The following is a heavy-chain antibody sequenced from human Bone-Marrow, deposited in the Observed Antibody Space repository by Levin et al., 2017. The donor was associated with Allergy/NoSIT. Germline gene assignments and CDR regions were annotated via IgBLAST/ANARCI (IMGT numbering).Heavy chain of an antibody. Sequence: GGSLRLSCAASGFTFSSYSMNWVRQAPGKGLEWVSSISSSSSYIYYADSVKGRFTISRDNAKNSLYLQLNSLRAEDTAVYYCARRDSSARGGAFDIWGQGTMVTVSS. D-gene: IGHD3-22*01. CDR3: ARRDSSARGGAFDI. CDR1: GFTFSSYS. CDR2: ISSSSSYI. J-gene: IGHJ3*02. V-gene: IGHV3-21*01.